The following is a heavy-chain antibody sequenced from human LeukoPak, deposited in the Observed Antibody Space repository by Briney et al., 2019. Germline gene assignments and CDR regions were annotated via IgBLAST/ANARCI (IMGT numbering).Heavy chain of an antibody. CDR3: ARGAYSYSTSHDY. CDR2: IRYDGSKK. J-gene: IGHJ4*02. V-gene: IGHV3-30*02. Sequence: GGSLRLSCEASGFTFSNYSMNWVRQAPGKGLGWVAFIRYDGSKKYYADSVKGRFTISRDNSKNTLYLQMNSLRAEDTAVYYCARGAYSYSTSHDYWGQGTLVTVSS. D-gene: IGHD5-18*01. CDR1: GFTFSNYS.